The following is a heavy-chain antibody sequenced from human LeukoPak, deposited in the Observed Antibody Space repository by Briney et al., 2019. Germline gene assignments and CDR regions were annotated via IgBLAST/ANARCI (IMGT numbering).Heavy chain of an antibody. D-gene: IGHD5-18*01. V-gene: IGHV3-49*03. J-gene: IGHJ4*02. CDR3: AKELFYSYGDFDY. CDR2: IRTKTYAGTT. CDR1: GFTFGDYA. Sequence: GGSLRLSCTASGFTFGDYALTWIRQAPGKGLEWVGFIRTKTYAGTTEYAASVKGRFSISRDDSKSIAYLQMNSLRAEDTAVYYCAKELFYSYGDFDYWGQGTLVTVSS.